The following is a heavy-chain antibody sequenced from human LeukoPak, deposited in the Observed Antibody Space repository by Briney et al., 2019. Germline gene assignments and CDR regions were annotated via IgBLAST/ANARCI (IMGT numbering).Heavy chain of an antibody. D-gene: IGHD3-22*01. CDR2: IYPGDSDT. CDR3: ARLSYDSSGPKYFHQ. J-gene: IGHJ1*01. CDR1: GYSFTSYW. Sequence: GESLKISCKGSGYSFTSYWIGWVRQMPGKGLEWMGIIYPGDSDTRYSPSFQGQVTISADKSISTAYLQWSSLKASDTAMYYCARLSYDSSGPKYFHQWGQGTLVTVSS. V-gene: IGHV5-51*01.